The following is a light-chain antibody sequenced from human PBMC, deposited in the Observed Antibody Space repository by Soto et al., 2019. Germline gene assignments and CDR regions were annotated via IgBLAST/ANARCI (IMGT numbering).Light chain of an antibody. CDR2: DVT. CDR1: GSDVGGSDY. CDR3: SSYTSNNNLL. Sequence: QSALTQPASVSGSPGQSITISCTGTGSDVGGSDYVSWYQQHPGKAPKLMIYDVTNRPSGVSNRFSGSKSDNTASLTISGLQAEDEADYYCSSYTSNNNLLFGGGTK. V-gene: IGLV2-14*03. J-gene: IGLJ2*01.